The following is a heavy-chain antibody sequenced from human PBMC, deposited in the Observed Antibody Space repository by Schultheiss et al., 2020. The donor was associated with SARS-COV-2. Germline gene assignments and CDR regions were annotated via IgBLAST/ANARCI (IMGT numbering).Heavy chain of an antibody. CDR2: ISYDGSNK. D-gene: IGHD3-16*01. CDR1: GFTFSSYG. V-gene: IGHV3-30*18. CDR3: AKGPFGARARVWYFDL. J-gene: IGHJ2*01. Sequence: GESLKISCAASGFTFSSYGMHWVRQAPGKGLEWVAVISYDGSNKYYADSVKGRFTISRDNSKNTLYLQMNSLRAEDTAVYYCAKGPFGARARVWYFDLWGRGTLVTVSS.